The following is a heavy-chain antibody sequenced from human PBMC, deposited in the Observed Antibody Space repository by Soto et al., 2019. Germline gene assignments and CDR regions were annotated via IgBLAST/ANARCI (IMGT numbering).Heavy chain of an antibody. Sequence: SETLSLTCTVSGGSISSYYWSWIRQPPGKGLEWIGYIYYSGSTNYNPSLKSRVTISVDTSKNQFSLKLSSVTAADTAVYYCARVPTPTDPDYYYYYYMDVWGKGTTVTVSS. V-gene: IGHV4-59*01. CDR2: IYYSGST. J-gene: IGHJ6*03. CDR3: ARVPTPTDPDYYYYYYMDV. CDR1: GGSISSYY.